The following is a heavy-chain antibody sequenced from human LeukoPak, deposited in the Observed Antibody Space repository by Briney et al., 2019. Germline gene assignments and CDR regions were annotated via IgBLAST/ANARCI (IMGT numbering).Heavy chain of an antibody. CDR1: GYTLTELS. V-gene: IGHV1-24*01. Sequence: ASAKVSCKVSGYTLTELSMRWVRQAPGKGLEWMGGFDSEDGETIYAQKFQGRVTMTEDTSTDTAYMELSSLRSEDTAVYYCATVGVPPYNWFDPWGQGTLVTVSS. CDR2: FDSEDGET. J-gene: IGHJ5*02. D-gene: IGHD1-26*01. CDR3: ATVGVPPYNWFDP.